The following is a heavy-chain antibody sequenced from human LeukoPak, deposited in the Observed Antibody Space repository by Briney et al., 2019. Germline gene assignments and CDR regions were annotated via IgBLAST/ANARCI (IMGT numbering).Heavy chain of an antibody. J-gene: IGHJ4*02. V-gene: IGHV4-59*01. CDR3: ARGNDYGGNSYYFDY. D-gene: IGHD4-23*01. CDR2: IYYSGST. Sequence: PSETLSLTCSVSGGSISGYYWSWSRQPPGKGVEWIGYIYYSGSTNYNPSLKSRVTISVDTSKNQFSLKLSSVTAADTAVYYCARGNDYGGNSYYFDYWGQGTLVTVSS. CDR1: GGSISGYY.